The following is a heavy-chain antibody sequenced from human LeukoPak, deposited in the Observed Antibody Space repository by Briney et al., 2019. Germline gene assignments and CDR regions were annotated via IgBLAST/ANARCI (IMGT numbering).Heavy chain of an antibody. CDR2: ISRSGSTK. D-gene: IGHD6-13*01. Sequence: PGGSLRLSCAASGFTFSDYNMRWIRQAPGKGLEWVSSISRSGSTKYYADSVKGRFTISRDNSKNTLYLQMNSLRAEDTAVYYCARDVTYSSSFDYWGQGTLVTVSS. CDR3: ARDVTYSSSFDY. CDR1: GFTFSDYN. J-gene: IGHJ4*02. V-gene: IGHV3-11*04.